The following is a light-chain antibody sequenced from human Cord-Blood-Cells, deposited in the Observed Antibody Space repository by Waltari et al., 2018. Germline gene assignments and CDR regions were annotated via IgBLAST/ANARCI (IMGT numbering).Light chain of an antibody. CDR1: DSDVWRCIL. Sequence: QTALTHPASVSGSPGQSITISRTGPDSDVWRCILASWYQQPPGNAPKLMIYEVSKLPSGVANRFSGSKSGNTASLTISGLQAEDEAYYYCCSYAGSSTYVFGTGTKVTVL. CDR3: CSYAGSSTYV. J-gene: IGLJ1*01. V-gene: IGLV2-23*02. CDR2: EVS.